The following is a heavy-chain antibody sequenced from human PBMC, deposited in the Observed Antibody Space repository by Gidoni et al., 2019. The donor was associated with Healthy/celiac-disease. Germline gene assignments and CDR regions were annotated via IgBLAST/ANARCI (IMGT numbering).Heavy chain of an antibody. D-gene: IGHD6-19*01. J-gene: IGHJ4*02. V-gene: IGHV3-13*01. CDR1: GFTFSSYD. CDR2: IGTAGDT. Sequence: EVQLVESGGGLVQPGGSLRLSCAASGFTFSSYDMHWVRQATGKGLEWVSAIGTAGDTYYPGSVKGRFTISRENAKNSLYLQMNSLRAGDTAVYYCARGTVGSGWLFDYWGQGTLVTVSS. CDR3: ARGTVGSGWLFDY.